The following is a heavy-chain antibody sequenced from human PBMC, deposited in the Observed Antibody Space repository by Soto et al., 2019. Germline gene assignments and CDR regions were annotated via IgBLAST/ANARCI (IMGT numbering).Heavy chain of an antibody. CDR1: GYTFVDYY. CDR2: INPNSGVT. CDR3: ARDKRGGIVAVPTARPYNYFDP. V-gene: IGHV1-2*02. Sequence: QVQLVQSGAEVKKPGASVKVSCKASGYTFVDYYVHWVRQAPGQGLEWMGCINPNSGVTNYAQKFQGRVTMTRDTSIRTSYMELNSLTSDDTAVYYCARDKRGGIVAVPTARPYNYFDPWGQGTLVTVSS. J-gene: IGHJ5*02. D-gene: IGHD2-2*01.